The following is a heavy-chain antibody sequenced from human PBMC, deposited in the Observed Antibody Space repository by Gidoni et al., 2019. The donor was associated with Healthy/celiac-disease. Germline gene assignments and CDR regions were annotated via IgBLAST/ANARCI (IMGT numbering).Heavy chain of an antibody. D-gene: IGHD6-6*01. CDR1: GFTFDDYA. CDR2: IGWKSGSI. Sequence: EVQLVESGGGLVQPGRSLRLSCAASGFTFDDYAMHWVRQAPGKGLEWVSGIGWKSGSIDYADSVKGRFTISRDNAKNSLYLQMNSLRAEDTALYYCAKDRRYSSSSGAFDPWGQGTLVTVSS. J-gene: IGHJ5*02. CDR3: AKDRRYSSSSGAFDP. V-gene: IGHV3-9*01.